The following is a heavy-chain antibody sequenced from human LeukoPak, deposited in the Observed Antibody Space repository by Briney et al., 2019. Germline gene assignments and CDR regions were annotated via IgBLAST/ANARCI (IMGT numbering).Heavy chain of an antibody. CDR3: ARTHCGGGSCDTFDP. D-gene: IGHD2-21*01. Sequence: SATLSLTCNVFGVSISNYFWSWLRQPAGKGLEWIGRFYASGTTYYNPSLRSRVTFSMDTSKNHFSLKLTSMTAADTAVYYCARTHCGGGSCDTFDPWGQGTLVTVSS. V-gene: IGHV4-4*07. CDR1: GVSISNYF. J-gene: IGHJ5*02. CDR2: FYASGTT.